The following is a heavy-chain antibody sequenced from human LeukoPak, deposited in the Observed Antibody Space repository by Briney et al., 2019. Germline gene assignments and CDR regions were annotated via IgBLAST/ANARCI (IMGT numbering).Heavy chain of an antibody. CDR3: ARGHGYSYGRAPNYYFDY. J-gene: IGHJ4*02. D-gene: IGHD5-18*01. V-gene: IGHV4-61*02. Sequence: TLSLTCTVSGGSISSGFYYWSWIRQPAGKGLEWIGRIYTSGSTNYNPSLKSRVSTSVDTSKNQFSLKLSSVTAADTAVYYCARGHGYSYGRAPNYYFDYWGQGTLVTVSS. CDR1: GGSISSGFYY. CDR2: IYTSGST.